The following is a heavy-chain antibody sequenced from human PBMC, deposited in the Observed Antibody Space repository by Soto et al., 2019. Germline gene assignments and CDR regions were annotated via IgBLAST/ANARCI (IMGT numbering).Heavy chain of an antibody. V-gene: IGHV4-30-2*01. Sequence: LSLTCAVSGGSISSGGYSWSWIRQPPGKGLEWIGYIYHSGSTYYNPSLKSRVTISVDRSKNQFSLKLSSVTAADTAVYYCARVRYYDSSVYFDYWGQGTLVTVSS. D-gene: IGHD3-22*01. CDR2: IYHSGST. CDR3: ARVRYYDSSVYFDY. J-gene: IGHJ4*02. CDR1: GGSISSGGYS.